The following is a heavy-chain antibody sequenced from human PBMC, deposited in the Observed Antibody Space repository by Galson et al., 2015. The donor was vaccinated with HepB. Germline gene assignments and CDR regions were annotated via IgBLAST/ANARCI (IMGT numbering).Heavy chain of an antibody. D-gene: IGHD3-3*01. CDR2: IYSGGST. CDR3: ARVNDFWSGYPSAHYGMDV. Sequence: SLRLSCAASGFTVSSNYMSWVRQAPGKGLEWVSVIYSGGSTYYADSVKGRFTISRDNSKNTLYLQMNSLRAEDTAVYYCARVNDFWSGYPSAHYGMDVWGQGTTVTVS. J-gene: IGHJ6*02. CDR1: GFTVSSNY. V-gene: IGHV3-66*01.